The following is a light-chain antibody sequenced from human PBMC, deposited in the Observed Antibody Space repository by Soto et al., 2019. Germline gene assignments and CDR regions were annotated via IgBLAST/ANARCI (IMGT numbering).Light chain of an antibody. Sequence: QSVMTQPPSVSAAPGQKVTISCSGSSSNIGGNSVSWYQQLPGTAPKLMIYDVSKRPSGVPDRFSGSKSGNTASLTISGLQAEDEADYYCCSYAGGYTHAVFGGGTKLTVL. J-gene: IGLJ2*01. CDR2: DVS. V-gene: IGLV2-11*01. CDR1: SSNIGGNS. CDR3: CSYAGGYTHAV.